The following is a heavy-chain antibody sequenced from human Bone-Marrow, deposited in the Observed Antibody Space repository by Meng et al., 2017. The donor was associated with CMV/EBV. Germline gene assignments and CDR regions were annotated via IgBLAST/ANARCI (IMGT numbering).Heavy chain of an antibody. CDR2: ITSGSRYI. CDR1: GFTFSSYA. Sequence: GESLKISCAASGFTFSSYAMNWVRQAPGKGLERVSSITSGSRYIYYADSVKGRFTVSRDNARNSLYLQMNSLRAEDTAVYYCARGRGIVGTIVQYYFDYWGQGTLVTVSS. J-gene: IGHJ4*02. D-gene: IGHD5-12*01. V-gene: IGHV3-21*01. CDR3: ARGRGIVGTIVQYYFDY.